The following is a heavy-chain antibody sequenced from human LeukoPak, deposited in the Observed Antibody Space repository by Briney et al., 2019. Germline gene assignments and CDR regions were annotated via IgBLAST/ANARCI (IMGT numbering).Heavy chain of an antibody. D-gene: IGHD2-8*01. Sequence: GGSLRLSCAASAFTFSNYWMSWVRQAPGKGLEWVSAISGGGGSTYYADSVKGQFTISRDNSKNTLYLQMNSLRAEDTAVYYCAKDLGDVLMVYATYFDYWGQGTLVTVSS. CDR2: ISGGGGST. CDR1: AFTFSNYW. V-gene: IGHV3-23*01. J-gene: IGHJ4*02. CDR3: AKDLGDVLMVYATYFDY.